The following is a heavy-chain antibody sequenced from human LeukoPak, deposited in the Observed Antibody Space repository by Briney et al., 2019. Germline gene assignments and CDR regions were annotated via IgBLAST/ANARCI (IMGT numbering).Heavy chain of an antibody. CDR2: ISGDGGST. CDR1: GLTLYDYA. CDR3: AKESGKFDD. J-gene: IGHJ4*02. V-gene: IGHV3-43*02. D-gene: IGHD3-16*01. Sequence: GGSLRLSCVASGLTLYDYAMHWGRQAPGKGLEWVSLISGDGGSTFYADSVKGRFSISRDNSKNSLYLQMNSLRTEDTAMYYCAKESGKFDDWGQGTLVAVSS.